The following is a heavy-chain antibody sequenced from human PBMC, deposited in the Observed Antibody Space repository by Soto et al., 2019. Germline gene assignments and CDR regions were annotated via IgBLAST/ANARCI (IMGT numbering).Heavy chain of an antibody. CDR1: GGSISSGGYY. CDR3: ARDGFYYDSSGYYYGSDAFDI. Sequence: QVQLQESGPGLVKPSQTLSLTCTVSGGSISSGGYYWSWIRQHPGKGLEWIGYIYYSGSTYYNPSLKRRVTISVDTSKNQFSLKLSSVTAADTAVYYCARDGFYYDSSGYYYGSDAFDIWGQGTMVTVSS. D-gene: IGHD3-22*01. CDR2: IYYSGST. J-gene: IGHJ3*02. V-gene: IGHV4-31*03.